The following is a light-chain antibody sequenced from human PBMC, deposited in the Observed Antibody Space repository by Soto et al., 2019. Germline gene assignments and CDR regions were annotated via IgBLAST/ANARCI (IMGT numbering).Light chain of an antibody. CDR2: DAS. J-gene: IGKJ1*01. Sequence: EIVLTQSPATVSLSAWERSTLSFVASQSVSNYLAWYQQKPGQAPRLLIYDASNRATDIPARFSGSGSGTDFTLTISSLEPEDFAVYYCQQRSNWPPFTFGQGTKVDI. CDR1: QSVSNY. V-gene: IGKV3-11*01. CDR3: QQRSNWPPFT.